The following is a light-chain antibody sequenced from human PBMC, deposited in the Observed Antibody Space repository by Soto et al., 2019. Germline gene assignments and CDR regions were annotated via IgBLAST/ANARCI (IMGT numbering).Light chain of an antibody. Sequence: EIVLTQSPGTLSLSPGARAPPSCRASQSVSSSYLAWYQQKPGQAPRLLIYGASSRATGIPDRFSGSGSGTDFTLTISRLEPEDFAVYYCQQHGSSSWTFGQGTKVDIK. CDR1: QSVSSSY. CDR2: GAS. J-gene: IGKJ1*01. CDR3: QQHGSSSWT. V-gene: IGKV3-20*01.